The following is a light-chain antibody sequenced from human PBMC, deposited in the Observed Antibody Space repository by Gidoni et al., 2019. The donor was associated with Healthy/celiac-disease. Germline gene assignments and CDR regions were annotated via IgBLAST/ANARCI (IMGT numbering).Light chain of an antibody. J-gene: IGLJ1*01. CDR1: SSDVGCYNY. V-gene: IGLV2-14*01. CDR2: DVS. Sequence: QSSLTQPASVSGSPGQSITISCTGTSSDVGCYNYVSWYQQHPGKAPKLMIYDVSNRPSGVSNRFSGSKSGNTASLTISGLQAEDEADYYCSSYTSRSTQVFGTGTKVTVL. CDR3: SSYTSRSTQV.